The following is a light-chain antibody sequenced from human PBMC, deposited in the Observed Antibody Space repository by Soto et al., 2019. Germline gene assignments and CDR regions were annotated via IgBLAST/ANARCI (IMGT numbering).Light chain of an antibody. CDR3: QQSYRTPHT. CDR1: QDISDY. CDR2: AAS. J-gene: IGKJ1*01. V-gene: IGKV1-39*01. Sequence: DIQITQSPSSLSASIGDRVTITCRASQDISDYLNWYQQKPGTAPKLLIYAASRLQSGVPSRFSGSGSGTDFTLTISSLQPEDFAAYYCQQSYRTPHTFGQGTKVDIK.